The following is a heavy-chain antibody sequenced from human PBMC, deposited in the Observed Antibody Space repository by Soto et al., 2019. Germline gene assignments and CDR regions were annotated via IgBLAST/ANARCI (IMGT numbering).Heavy chain of an antibody. CDR1: GFTFSSYT. Sequence: EVQLLDSGGGLVQPGGSLRLSCAASGFTFSSYTMSWVRQAPGKGLEWVSAISGSGGSPSYADSVQGRFTISRDNPKNTLYLQMNSLRAEDTAIYYCAKARCSITNCYVPEYWGQGTLVTVSS. J-gene: IGHJ4*02. CDR2: ISGSGGSP. CDR3: AKARCSITNCYVPEY. V-gene: IGHV3-23*01. D-gene: IGHD2-2*01.